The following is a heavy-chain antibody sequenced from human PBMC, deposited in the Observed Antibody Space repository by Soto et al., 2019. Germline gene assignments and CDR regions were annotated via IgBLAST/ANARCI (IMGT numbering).Heavy chain of an antibody. CDR3: ARHGSDSGWCFFDP. J-gene: IGHJ5*02. CDR2: VSYSGST. D-gene: IGHD6-19*01. V-gene: IGHV4-59*08. Sequence: SETLSLTCSLSGGAIGGYYWSWIRQPPGKALEWIGYVSYSGSTDYHPSLKSRVSISIDTSKNQFSLKMISVTAADTAVYYCARHGSDSGWCFFDPWGQGALVTVSS. CDR1: GGAIGGYY.